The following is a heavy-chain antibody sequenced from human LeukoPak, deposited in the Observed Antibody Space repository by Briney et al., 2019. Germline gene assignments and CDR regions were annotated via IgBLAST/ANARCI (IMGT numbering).Heavy chain of an antibody. CDR3: ARSPAPIGLRFITAGYYYMDV. D-gene: IGHD3-3*01. CDR1: GGSISSYY. V-gene: IGHV4-4*07. Sequence: SETLSLTCTVSGGSISSYYWSWIRQPAGKGLEWIGRIYTSGSTNYNPPLKSRVTMSVDTSKNQFSLKLSSVTAADTAVYYCARSPAPIGLRFITAGYYYMDVWGKGTTVTVSS. CDR2: IYTSGST. J-gene: IGHJ6*03.